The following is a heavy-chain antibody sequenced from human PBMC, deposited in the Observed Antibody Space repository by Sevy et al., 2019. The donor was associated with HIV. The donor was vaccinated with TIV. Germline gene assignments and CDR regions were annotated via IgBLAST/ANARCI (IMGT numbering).Heavy chain of an antibody. V-gene: IGHV4-31*11. D-gene: IGHD2-8*01. CDR3: AREAGYCSNGVCYTGWFDP. Sequence: TLSLTCAVSGGSVSCDNYYWTWIRQHPGKGLEWLGYIYRLGSTSSNPSLKSRVTISVDTSKNQFSLKLRSVTAADTAVYFCAREAGYCSNGVCYTGWFDPWGQGTLVTVSS. J-gene: IGHJ5*02. CDR2: IYRLGST. CDR1: GGSVSCDNYY.